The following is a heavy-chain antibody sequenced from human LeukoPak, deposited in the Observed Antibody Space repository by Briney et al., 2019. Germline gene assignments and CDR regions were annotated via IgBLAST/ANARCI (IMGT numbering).Heavy chain of an antibody. J-gene: IGHJ4*02. D-gene: IGHD2-15*01. CDR3: ARDGHCSGGSCYSLVLFY. Sequence: PSETLSLTCTVSGYSISSGYYWGWIRQPPGKGLEWIGSIYHSGSTYYNPSLKSRVTISVDTSKNQFSLKLSSVTAADTAVYYCARDGHCSGGSCYSLVLFYWGQGTLVTVSS. CDR2: IYHSGST. CDR1: GYSISSGYY. V-gene: IGHV4-38-2*02.